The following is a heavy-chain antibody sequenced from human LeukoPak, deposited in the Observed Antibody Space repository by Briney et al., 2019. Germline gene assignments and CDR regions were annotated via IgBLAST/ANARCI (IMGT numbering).Heavy chain of an antibody. CDR1: GFTFSNYA. D-gene: IGHD2-21*02. J-gene: IGHJ3*02. CDR2: ISGSGDST. Sequence: PGGCLRLSCAASGFTFSNYAMRWVRQAPGKGLEWVSGISGSGDSTYYADSVKGRFTISRDNSKNTLYLQMNSLRAEDTAVYYCARDVTSPEAFDIWGQGTMVTVSS. CDR3: ARDVTSPEAFDI. V-gene: IGHV3-23*01.